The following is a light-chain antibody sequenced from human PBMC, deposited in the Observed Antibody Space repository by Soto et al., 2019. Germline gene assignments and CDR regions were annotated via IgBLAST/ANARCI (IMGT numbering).Light chain of an antibody. CDR2: SSS. CDR3: QQSYITPPA. Sequence: DIQMTQSPSSLSASVGDRVTITCRARQSISSYLNWYQQKPGKAPKLLIYSSSSLQSGVPSRFSGSGSGTDFTLTISSLQPEDFATYYCQQSYITPPAFGGGTKVEIK. J-gene: IGKJ4*01. V-gene: IGKV1-39*01. CDR1: QSISSY.